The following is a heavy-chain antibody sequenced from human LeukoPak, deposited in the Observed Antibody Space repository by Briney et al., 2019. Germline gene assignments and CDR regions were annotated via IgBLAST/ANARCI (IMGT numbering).Heavy chain of an antibody. J-gene: IGHJ4*02. Sequence: ASETLSLTCTVSGGSISSYYWSWIRQPPGKGLEWIGYIYYSGSTNYNPSLKSRVTISVDTSKNQFSLKLSSVTAADTAVYYCARGEGTPPFGYWGQGTLVTVSS. D-gene: IGHD1-14*01. V-gene: IGHV4-59*01. CDR3: ARGEGTPPFGY. CDR2: IYYSGST. CDR1: GGSISSYY.